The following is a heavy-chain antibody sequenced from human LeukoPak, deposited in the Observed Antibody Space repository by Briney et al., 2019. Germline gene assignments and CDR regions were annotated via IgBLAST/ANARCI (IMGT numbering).Heavy chain of an antibody. CDR1: GYTFTSYD. D-gene: IGHD3-9*01. Sequence: ASVKVSCKASGYTFTSYDINWVRQATGQGLEWMGWMNPNSGNTGYAQKFQGRVTMTRNTSISTAYMELSSLRSEDTAVYYCARGGTLRYFDWLLSYYYYGMDVWGQGTTVTVSS. CDR3: ARGGTLRYFDWLLSYYYYGMDV. CDR2: MNPNSGNT. J-gene: IGHJ6*02. V-gene: IGHV1-8*01.